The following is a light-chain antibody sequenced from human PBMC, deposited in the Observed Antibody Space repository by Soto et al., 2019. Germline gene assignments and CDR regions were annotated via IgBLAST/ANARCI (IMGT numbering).Light chain of an antibody. V-gene: IGLV7-46*01. CDR2: DTS. Sequence: QAVVTQEPSLTVSPGGTVTLTCGSSTGAVTSGHYPYWFQQKPGQAPRTLIYDTSNKHSWTPVRFSGSLLGGKAALTLSGAQVEDEAEYYCFLSYSGPRVFGGGTQLTVL. J-gene: IGLJ2*01. CDR1: TGAVTSGHY. CDR3: FLSYSGPRV.